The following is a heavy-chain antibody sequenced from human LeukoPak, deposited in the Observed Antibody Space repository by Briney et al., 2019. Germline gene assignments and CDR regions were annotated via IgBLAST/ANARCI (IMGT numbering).Heavy chain of an antibody. Sequence: ALVKVSCKASGGTFSSYAISWVRQAPGQGLEWMGGIIPIFGTANYAQKFQGRVTITADESTSTAYMELSSLRSEDTAVYYCALDLGYCSGGSCPPGAFDIWGQGTMVTVSS. CDR2: IIPIFGTA. D-gene: IGHD2-15*01. CDR3: ALDLGYCSGGSCPPGAFDI. V-gene: IGHV1-69*13. J-gene: IGHJ3*02. CDR1: GGTFSSYA.